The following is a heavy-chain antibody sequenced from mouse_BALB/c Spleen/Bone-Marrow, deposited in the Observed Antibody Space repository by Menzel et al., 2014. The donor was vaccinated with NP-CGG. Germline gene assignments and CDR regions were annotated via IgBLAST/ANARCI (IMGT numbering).Heavy chain of an antibody. CDR3: ARSTMITTVYYYAMGY. CDR2: ISSGSSTI. Sequence: EVPVVESGGGLVQPGGSRQVSCAASGFTFSSFGMHWVRQAPEKGLEWVAYISSGSSTIYYADTVKGRFTISRDNPKNTLFLQMTSLRSEDTAMYYCARSTMITTVYYYAMGYWGQGTSVTVSS. D-gene: IGHD2-4*01. V-gene: IGHV5-17*02. J-gene: IGHJ4*01. CDR1: GFTFSSFG.